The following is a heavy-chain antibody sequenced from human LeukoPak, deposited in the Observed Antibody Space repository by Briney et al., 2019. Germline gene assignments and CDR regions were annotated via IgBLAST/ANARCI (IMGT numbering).Heavy chain of an antibody. J-gene: IGHJ4*02. Sequence: SQTLPLTCTVSGGPVSSASYYWSWVRQPAGKGLEWIGLIYMSGSTNYNPSLKSRVTISVDTSKNQFSLQLSSLTAADTAVYYCAGGYSSGWTAGLDFWGQGTLITVSS. V-gene: IGHV4-61*02. CDR2: IYMSGST. CDR3: AGGYSSGWTAGLDF. CDR1: GGPVSSASYY. D-gene: IGHD3-22*01.